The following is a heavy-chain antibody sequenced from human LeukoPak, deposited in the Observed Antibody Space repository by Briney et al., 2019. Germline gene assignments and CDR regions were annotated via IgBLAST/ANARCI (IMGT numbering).Heavy chain of an antibody. Sequence: GGSLRLSCATSGFTFSNYGVHWIRQAPGKGLDWVSFISYAGSNKYYAASVKGRFTISRDDSMNTVFLQMNSLRAEDTAVYYCAKDCLPRGGVYKSPGSWGQGTLVTVTS. V-gene: IGHV3-30*02. CDR2: ISYAGSNK. CDR3: AKDCLPRGGVYKSPGS. CDR1: GFTFSNYG. D-gene: IGHD2-8*02. J-gene: IGHJ5*02.